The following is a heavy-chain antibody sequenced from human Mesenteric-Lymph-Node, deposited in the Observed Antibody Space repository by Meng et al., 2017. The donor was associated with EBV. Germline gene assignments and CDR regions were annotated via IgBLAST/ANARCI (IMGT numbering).Heavy chain of an antibody. CDR1: GYTFTSYG. V-gene: IGHV1-18*04. D-gene: IGHD1-26*01. CDR3: ARDHSGSYVDY. J-gene: IGHJ4*02. CDR2: ISPYNGNT. Sequence: QVQLVQSGADMKKPGASVKVSCKASGYTFTSYGISWVRQAPGQGLEWMGWISPYNGNTNYAQKFQGRVSMTTDTSTSTADMELRSLRSDDTAVYHCARDHSGSYVDYWGQGTLVTVSS.